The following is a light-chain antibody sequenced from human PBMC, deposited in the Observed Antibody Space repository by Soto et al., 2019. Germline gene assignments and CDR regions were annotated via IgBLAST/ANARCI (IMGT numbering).Light chain of an antibody. CDR2: KVS. V-gene: IGKV2-30*01. CDR3: MQGVYWPPGRA. J-gene: IGKJ1*01. Sequence: DVVMTQSPVSLPVTLGQPASISCRSSRSLLYSDGNTYLNWFHQRPGQPPRRLIYKVSNRDSGVPDRFSGSGSGTDFTLKICRVEAEDVGVYYCMQGVYWPPGRAFGQGTKVEIK. CDR1: RSLLYSDGNTY.